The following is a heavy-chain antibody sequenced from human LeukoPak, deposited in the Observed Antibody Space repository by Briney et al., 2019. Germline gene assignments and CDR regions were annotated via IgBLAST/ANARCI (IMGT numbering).Heavy chain of an antibody. J-gene: IGHJ4*02. Sequence: ETLSLTCTVSGGSITSSSYYWGWIRQPPGKGLEWIGRMCYSGSTYYNPSLTSRVTISVDTSKNQFSLKLTSVTAADTAVYFCARQRTIAATGMSLYFDSWGPGTLVTVSS. D-gene: IGHD6-13*01. CDR3: ARQRTIAATGMSLYFDS. CDR1: GGSITSSSYY. V-gene: IGHV4-39*01. CDR2: MCYSGST.